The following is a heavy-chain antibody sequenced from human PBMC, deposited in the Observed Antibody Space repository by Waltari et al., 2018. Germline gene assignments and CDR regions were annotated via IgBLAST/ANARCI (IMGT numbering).Heavy chain of an antibody. J-gene: IGHJ4*02. CDR2: IYHSGST. D-gene: IGHD2-15*01. V-gene: IGHV4-38-2*02. CDR1: GYSISSGYY. Sequence: QVQLQESGPGLVKPSETLSLTCAVSGYSISSGYYWGWIRQPPGKGLEWIGSIYHSGSTYYNPSLKSRVTISVDTSKNQFSLKLSSVTAADTAVYYCTTDSAENWYCSGGSCYPGRVDYWGQGTLVTVSS. CDR3: TTDSAENWYCSGGSCYPGRVDY.